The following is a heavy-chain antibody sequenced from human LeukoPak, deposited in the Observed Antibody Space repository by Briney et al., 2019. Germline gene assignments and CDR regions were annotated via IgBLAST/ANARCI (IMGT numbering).Heavy chain of an antibody. J-gene: IGHJ4*02. CDR3: ARGNRGIRMVRGVTSFDY. CDR2: MNPNSGNT. Sequence: GASVKVSCKASGYTFTSYDINWVRQATGQGLEWMGWMNPNSGNTGYAQKFQGRVTMTRNTSISTAYMELSSLRSEDTAVYYCARGNRGIRMVRGVTSFDYWGQGTLVTVSS. V-gene: IGHV1-8*01. CDR1: GYTFTSYD. D-gene: IGHD3-10*01.